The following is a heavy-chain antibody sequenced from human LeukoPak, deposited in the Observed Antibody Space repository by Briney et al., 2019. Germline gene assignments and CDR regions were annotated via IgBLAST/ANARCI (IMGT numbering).Heavy chain of an antibody. V-gene: IGHV3-21*01. CDR3: ARAAGSYAHIDY. D-gene: IGHD3-10*01. CDR1: GFTFSSYS. J-gene: IGHJ4*02. Sequence: PGDSLRLSCAASGFTFSSYSMNWVRQAPGKGLEWVSSISRSSSYIYYADSVKGRFTISRDNAKNSLYLQMNSLRAEDTAVYYCARAAGSYAHIDYWGQGTLVTVCS. CDR2: ISRSSSYI.